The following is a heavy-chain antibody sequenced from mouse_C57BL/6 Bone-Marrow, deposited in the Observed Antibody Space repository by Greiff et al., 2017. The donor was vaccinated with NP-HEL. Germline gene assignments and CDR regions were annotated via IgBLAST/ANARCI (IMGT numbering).Heavy chain of an antibody. J-gene: IGHJ2*01. CDR3: EREGLTNLYLDY. V-gene: IGHV1-50*01. Sequence: QVQLQQPGAELVKPGASVKLSCKASGYTFTSYWMQWVKQRPGQGLEWIGEIDPSDSYTNYNQKFKGKATFTVDTSSSTAYMQLSSLTSEDSAVYYCEREGLTNLYLDYWGQGTTLTVAS. CDR2: IDPSDSYT. D-gene: IGHD6-1*01. CDR1: GYTFTSYW.